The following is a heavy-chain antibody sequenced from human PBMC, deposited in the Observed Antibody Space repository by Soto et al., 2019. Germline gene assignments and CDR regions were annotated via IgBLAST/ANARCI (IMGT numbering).Heavy chain of an antibody. V-gene: IGHV3-23*01. CDR2: ISDSGST. J-gene: IGHJ4*02. D-gene: IGHD2-2*01. Sequence: EVQLLESEGALVQPGGSLRLSCAASGFTFSNHAMNWVRQAPGKGLEWVSTISDSGSTYYADSVKGRFTISRDNSKNTLNLQMNSLRAEDTAVYYCARDPGGHYCTSTSCLYFFDHWGQGTLVIVSS. CDR1: GFTFSNHA. CDR3: ARDPGGHYCTSTSCLYFFDH.